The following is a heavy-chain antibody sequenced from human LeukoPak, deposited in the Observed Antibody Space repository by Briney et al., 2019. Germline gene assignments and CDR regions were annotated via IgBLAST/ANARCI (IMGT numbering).Heavy chain of an antibody. Sequence: GASVKVSCKASGYTFTGYYMHWVRQAPGQGLEWMGRINPNSGGTNHAQKFQGRVTMTRDTSISTAYMELSRLRSDDTAVYYCASGWGGDSSGYYYRKLGYWGQGTLVTVSS. D-gene: IGHD3-22*01. V-gene: IGHV1-2*06. CDR3: ASGWGGDSSGYYYRKLGY. CDR2: INPNSGGT. J-gene: IGHJ4*02. CDR1: GYTFTGYY.